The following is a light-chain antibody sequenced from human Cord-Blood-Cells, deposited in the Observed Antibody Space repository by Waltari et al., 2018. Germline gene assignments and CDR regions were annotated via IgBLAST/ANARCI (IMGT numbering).Light chain of an antibody. Sequence: QSALTPPASVSGSPGQSTTISCTGTSSDVGGYNYVTWYQQHPGKAPKLLIYDVSNPPSGVSNRFSGSKSGKTASLTISGLQAEDEADYYCSSYTSSSTYVVFGGGTKLTVL. CDR3: SSYTSSSTYVV. CDR1: SSDVGGYNY. J-gene: IGLJ2*01. CDR2: DVS. V-gene: IGLV2-14*01.